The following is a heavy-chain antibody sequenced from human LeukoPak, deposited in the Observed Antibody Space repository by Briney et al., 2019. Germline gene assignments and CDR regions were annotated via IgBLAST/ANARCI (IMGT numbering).Heavy chain of an antibody. D-gene: IGHD4-17*01. Sequence: GASVKVSCKASGYTFTGYYMHWVRQAPGQGLEWMGWINPNSGGTNYAQKFQGWVTMTRDTSISTAYMELSRLRSDDTAVYYCARELEDGDYDRDLRYFDYWGQGTLVTVSS. CDR2: INPNSGGT. CDR1: GYTFTGYY. J-gene: IGHJ4*02. V-gene: IGHV1-2*04. CDR3: ARELEDGDYDRDLRYFDY.